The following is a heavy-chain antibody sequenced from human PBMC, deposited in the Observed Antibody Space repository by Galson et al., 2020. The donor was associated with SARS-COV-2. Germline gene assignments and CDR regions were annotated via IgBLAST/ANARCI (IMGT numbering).Heavy chain of an antibody. V-gene: IGHV4-30-4*02. Sequence: SDTLSLTFTASGDSISRGDHYWSWIRQPPGKGLEWIGYIYYSGNTSFNPSLQSRFTISVDTSKNKFSLNPSSVTAADTAVYYCARTGDSNRFDPWGQGTLVTVSS. D-gene: IGHD3-22*01. J-gene: IGHJ5*02. CDR3: ARTGDSNRFDP. CDR2: IYYSGNT. CDR1: GDSISRGDHY.